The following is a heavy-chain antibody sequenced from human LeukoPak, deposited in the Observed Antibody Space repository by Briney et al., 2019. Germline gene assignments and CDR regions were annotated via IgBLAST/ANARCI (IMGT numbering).Heavy chain of an antibody. J-gene: IGHJ4*02. CDR3: AKVVDYDILTGSDY. Sequence: GGSLRLSCAASGFTFSSYAMSWVRQAPGKGLEWVSAISGSGGSTYYADSVKGRFTISRGNSKNTLYLQMNSLRAEDTAVYYCAKVVDYDILTGSDYWGQGTLVTVSS. CDR2: ISGSGGST. V-gene: IGHV3-23*01. CDR1: GFTFSSYA. D-gene: IGHD3-9*01.